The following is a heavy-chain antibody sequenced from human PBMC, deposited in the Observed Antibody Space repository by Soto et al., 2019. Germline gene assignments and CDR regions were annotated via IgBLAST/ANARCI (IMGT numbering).Heavy chain of an antibody. J-gene: IGHJ6*02. V-gene: IGHV1-8*01. CDR2: MNPNSGNT. CDR3: ARERRWVRELISSGMDV. D-gene: IGHD1-26*01. CDR1: GYTFTSYD. Sequence: ASVKVSCKASGYTFTSYDINWVRQATGQGLEWMGWMNPNSGNTGYAQKFQGRVTMTRNTSISTAYMELSSLRSEDTAGYYCARERRWVRELISSGMDVWGQGNTVTVYS.